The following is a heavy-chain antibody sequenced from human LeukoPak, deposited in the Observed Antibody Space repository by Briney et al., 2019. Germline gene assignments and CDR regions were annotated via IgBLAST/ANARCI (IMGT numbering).Heavy chain of an antibody. CDR2: IYYSGST. Sequence: SETLSLTCTVSGGSISSYYWSWIRQPPGKGLEWIGYIYYSGSTNYNPSLKSRVTISVDTSKNQFSLKLNSVTAADTAVYYCARSSGGWYNQRGPFDYWGQGTLVTVSS. CDR3: ARSSGGWYNQRGPFDY. D-gene: IGHD6-19*01. V-gene: IGHV4-59*08. J-gene: IGHJ4*02. CDR1: GGSISSYY.